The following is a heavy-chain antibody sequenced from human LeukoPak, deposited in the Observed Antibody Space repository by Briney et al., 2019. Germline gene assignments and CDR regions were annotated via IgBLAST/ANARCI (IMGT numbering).Heavy chain of an antibody. J-gene: IGHJ6*02. CDR2: ISSSSSYI. D-gene: IGHD2-2*01. CDR3: ARVGCSSTSCYHYYYGMDV. V-gene: IGHV3-21*01. Sequence: GGSLRLSCAASGFTSSDHYMDWVRQAPGKGLEWVSSISSSSSYIYYADSVKGRFTISRDNAKNSLYLQMNSLRAEDTAVYYCARVGCSSTSCYHYYYGMDVWGQGTTVTVSS. CDR1: GFTSSDHY.